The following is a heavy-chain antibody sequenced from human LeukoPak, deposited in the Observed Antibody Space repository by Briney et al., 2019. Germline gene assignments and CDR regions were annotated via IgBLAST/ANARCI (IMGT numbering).Heavy chain of an antibody. CDR1: GFTVSSNY. V-gene: IGHV3-53*01. J-gene: IGHJ4*02. Sequence: GGSLRLSCAASGFTVSSNYMSWVRQAPGKGLEWVSVIYSGGSTYYADSVKGRFTISRHNSKNTMYLQMNNLRAEDTAIYYCAKDRDCSSTGCYVFANWGQGTLVTVSS. D-gene: IGHD2-2*01. CDR3: AKDRDCSSTGCYVFAN. CDR2: IYSGGST.